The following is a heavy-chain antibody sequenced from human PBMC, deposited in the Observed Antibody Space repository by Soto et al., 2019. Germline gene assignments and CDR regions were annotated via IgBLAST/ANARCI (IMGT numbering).Heavy chain of an antibody. V-gene: IGHV1-18*01. J-gene: IGHJ6*02. CDR3: ASNLAVAGYYYYYGMDV. Sequence: ASVKVSCTASGYTFTSYGISWLRQAPGQGLEWMGWISAYNGNTNYAQKLQGRVTMTTDTSTSTAYMELRSPRSDDTAVYYCASNLAVAGYYYYYGMDVWGQGTTVTSP. CDR1: GYTFTSYG. CDR2: ISAYNGNT. D-gene: IGHD6-19*01.